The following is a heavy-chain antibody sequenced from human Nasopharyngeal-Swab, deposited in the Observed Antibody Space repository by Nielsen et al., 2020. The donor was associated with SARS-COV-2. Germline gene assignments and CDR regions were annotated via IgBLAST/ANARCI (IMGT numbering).Heavy chain of an antibody. CDR1: GFTFSSYA. Sequence: GESLKISCAASGFTFSSYAMSWVRQAPGKGLEWVSAISGSGGSTYYADSVKGRFTISRDNSKNTLYLQMNSLRAEDTAVYYCAKGYGSGSYYPHMDVWGKGTTVTVSS. CDR2: ISGSGGST. D-gene: IGHD3-10*01. J-gene: IGHJ6*03. CDR3: AKGYGSGSYYPHMDV. V-gene: IGHV3-23*01.